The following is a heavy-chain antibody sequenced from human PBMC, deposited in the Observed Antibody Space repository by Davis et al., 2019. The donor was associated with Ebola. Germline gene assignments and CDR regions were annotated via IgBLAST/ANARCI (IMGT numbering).Heavy chain of an antibody. J-gene: IGHJ5*02. CDR2: LSYSGHS. V-gene: IGHV4-59*03. CDR1: GGSISGDY. D-gene: IGHD3-16*01. Sequence: SETLSLTCTVSGGSISGDYCSWIRQSPEKGLEWIGYLSYSGHSNSNPSLRSRVTMSVDTSKNQFSLKLSSVTAADTAIYYCAAYDWNNWFDPWGQGILVTVSS. CDR3: AAYDWNNWFDP.